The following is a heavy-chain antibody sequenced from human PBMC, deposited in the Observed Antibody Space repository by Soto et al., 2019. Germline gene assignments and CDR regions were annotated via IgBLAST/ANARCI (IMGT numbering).Heavy chain of an antibody. V-gene: IGHV1-18*01. D-gene: IGHD3-22*01. CDR1: GYSFSFYG. J-gene: IGHJ4*02. CDR2: INPSDGSR. Sequence: GASVKVSCKASGYSFSFYGSNWVRQAPGQGLEWMGWINPSDGSRNFAQKFEDRVTMTTATSTNTVFLELRSLKSDDTAIYYCARDRLRGYDSSGFYSWGQGTMVTVSS. CDR3: ARDRLRGYDSSGFYS.